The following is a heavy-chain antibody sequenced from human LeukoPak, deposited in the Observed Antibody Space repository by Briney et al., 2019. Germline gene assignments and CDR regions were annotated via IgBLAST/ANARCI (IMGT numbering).Heavy chain of an antibody. CDR1: GFTFSGSS. J-gene: IGHJ5*02. CDR3: AKRGLVGSGAYKNNWFDP. Sequence: PGGSLKLSCAASGFTFSGSSIHWVRQASGQGLEWVGRIRSKTNTYATAYAASVKGRFIISRDDSKNTAYLQMNSLRVEDTAVYYCAKRGLVGSGAYKNNWFDPWGQGTLVTVPS. V-gene: IGHV3-73*01. CDR2: IRSKTNTYAT. D-gene: IGHD3-16*01.